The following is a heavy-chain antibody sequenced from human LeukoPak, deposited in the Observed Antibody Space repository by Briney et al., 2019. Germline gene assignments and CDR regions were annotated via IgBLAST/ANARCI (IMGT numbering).Heavy chain of an antibody. CDR2: IFNSGST. CDR1: VGCISGGGNY. D-gene: IGHD3-22*01. Sequence: SATLSLTCTVSVGCISGGGNYWSWIRQHPGKGLEWIGYIFNSGSTYYNPPLKSRVTISVDTSKNQFSLKLSSVTAADTAVYYCAREGTGRGSGYYYGLFDYWGQGTLVTVSS. J-gene: IGHJ4*02. CDR3: AREGTGRGSGYYYGLFDY. V-gene: IGHV4-31*03.